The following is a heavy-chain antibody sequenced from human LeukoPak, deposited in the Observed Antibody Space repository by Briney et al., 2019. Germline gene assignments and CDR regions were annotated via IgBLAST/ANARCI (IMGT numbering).Heavy chain of an antibody. CDR3: ARDQLNTAMTRPADY. J-gene: IGHJ4*02. V-gene: IGHV3-21*01. D-gene: IGHD5-18*01. CDR2: ISSSSSYI. CDR1: GFTFSSYS. Sequence: PGGSLRLSCAASGFTFSSYSMNWVRQAPGKGLEWVSSISSSSSYIYYADSVKGRFTISRDNAKISLYLQMNSLRAEDTAVYYCARDQLNTAMTRPADYWGQGTLVTVSS.